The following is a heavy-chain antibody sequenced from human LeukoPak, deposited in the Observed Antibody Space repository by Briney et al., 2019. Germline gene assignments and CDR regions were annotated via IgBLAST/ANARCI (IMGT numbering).Heavy chain of an antibody. D-gene: IGHD6-25*01. CDR2: INPSGGST. J-gene: IGHJ3*02. Sequence: ASVKVSCKASGYTFTSYYMHWVRQAPGQGLEWMGIINPSGGSTSYTQKFQGRVTMTRDMSTSTVYMELSSLRSEDTAVYYCARGLMRVEGAIQRFDAFDIWGQGTMVTVSS. V-gene: IGHV1-46*01. CDR1: GYTFTSYY. CDR3: ARGLMRVEGAIQRFDAFDI.